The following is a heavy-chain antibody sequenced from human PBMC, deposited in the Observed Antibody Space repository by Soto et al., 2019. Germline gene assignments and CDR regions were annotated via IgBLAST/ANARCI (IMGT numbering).Heavy chain of an antibody. Sequence: SETLSLTCTVSGDSISDYYWSWIRQPAGKGLEWIGRFYSRGRTKSNPSLKGRVTMSADTSKNQLSRSLSSVTAADPAIYYCARIYNSGFFWPEGDYYLYCMVVLGQGTTVSVSS. CDR1: GDSISDYY. D-gene: IGHD6-19*01. V-gene: IGHV4-4*07. J-gene: IGHJ6*02. CDR3: ARIYNSGFFWPEGDYYLYCMVV. CDR2: FYSRGRT.